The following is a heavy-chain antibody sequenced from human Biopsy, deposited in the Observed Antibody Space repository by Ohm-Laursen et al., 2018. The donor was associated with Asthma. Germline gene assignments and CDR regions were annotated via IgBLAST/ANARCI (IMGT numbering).Heavy chain of an antibody. D-gene: IGHD6-13*01. J-gene: IGHJ5*02. CDR2: VHSSGST. CDR3: ARATSTWSQSGPHFFDH. Sequence: SETLSLTCTVSPGSINDYYWNWIRQFQGKGLEWIGYVHSSGSTRFNPSLKSRVTVSVDTSVDQVSLKLSSVSAADTAIYYCARATSTWSQSGPHFFDHWGPGTLVTVSS. CDR1: PGSINDYY. V-gene: IGHV4-59*01.